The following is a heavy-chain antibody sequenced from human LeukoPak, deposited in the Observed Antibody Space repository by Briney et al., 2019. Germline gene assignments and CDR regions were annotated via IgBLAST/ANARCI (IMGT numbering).Heavy chain of an antibody. CDR1: GYTFTGYY. CDR2: INPNSGGT. Sequence: GASVKVSCKASGYTFTGYYMHWVRQAPGQGLEWMGWINPNSGGTNYAQKFQGRVTMTRDTSISTAYMELSRLRSDDTAVYYCAREDSYGYVGPDHWGQGTLVTVSS. CDR3: AREDSYGYVGPDH. J-gene: IGHJ4*02. D-gene: IGHD5-18*01. V-gene: IGHV1-2*02.